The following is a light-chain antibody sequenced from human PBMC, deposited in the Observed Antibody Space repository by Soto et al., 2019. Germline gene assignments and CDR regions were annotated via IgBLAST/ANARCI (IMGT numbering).Light chain of an antibody. CDR3: QQYDRSPWT. V-gene: IGKV3-20*01. CDR2: GAS. CDR1: QSVSSSY. Sequence: EIVLTQSPGTLSLSPGERATLSCTASQSVSSSYLAWHQQKPGQAPRLLIYGASSRATGIPDRFSGSGSGTDFTLTISRLEPEDFAVYYCQQYDRSPWTFGQGTKVEIK. J-gene: IGKJ1*01.